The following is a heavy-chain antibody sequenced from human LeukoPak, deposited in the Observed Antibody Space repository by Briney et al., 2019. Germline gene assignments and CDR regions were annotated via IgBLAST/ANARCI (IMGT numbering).Heavy chain of an antibody. CDR3: AKGDTSGYYCNFDY. Sequence: QSGGSLRLSCAASGFTFSNYAMNWVRQAPGKGLEWVSGIGGGGDSPDYADSVKGRFTISRDNSKNTMYLQMHSLRVEDTAVYYCAKGDTSGYYCNFDYWGQGTLVTVSS. CDR2: IGGGGDSP. V-gene: IGHV3-23*01. D-gene: IGHD3-22*01. J-gene: IGHJ4*02. CDR1: GFTFSNYA.